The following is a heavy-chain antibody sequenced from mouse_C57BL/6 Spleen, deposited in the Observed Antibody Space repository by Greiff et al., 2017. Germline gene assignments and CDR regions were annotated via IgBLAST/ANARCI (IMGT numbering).Heavy chain of an antibody. Sequence: QVQLQQPGTELVKPGASVKLSCKASGYTFTSYWMHWVKQRPGQGLEWIGNINPSNGGTNYNEKFKSKATLTADKSSSTAYMELRSLTSEDSAVYFCARRYYGSSGAAMDYWGQGTSVTVSS. CDR2: INPSNGGT. J-gene: IGHJ4*01. CDR3: ARRYYGSSGAAMDY. V-gene: IGHV1-53*01. CDR1: GYTFTSYW. D-gene: IGHD1-1*01.